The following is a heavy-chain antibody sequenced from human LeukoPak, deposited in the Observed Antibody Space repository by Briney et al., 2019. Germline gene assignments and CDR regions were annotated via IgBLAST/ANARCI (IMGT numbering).Heavy chain of an antibody. V-gene: IGHV1-69*05. CDR3: ARGPSGYSYGYTDY. Sequence: SVKVSCKASGGTFSSYAISWVRQAPGQGLEWMGRIIPIFGTANYAQKFQGRVTITTDESTSTAYMELSSPRSEDTAVYYCARGPSGYSYGYTDYWGQGTLVTVSS. J-gene: IGHJ4*01. CDR2: IIPIFGTA. CDR1: GGTFSSYA. D-gene: IGHD5-18*01.